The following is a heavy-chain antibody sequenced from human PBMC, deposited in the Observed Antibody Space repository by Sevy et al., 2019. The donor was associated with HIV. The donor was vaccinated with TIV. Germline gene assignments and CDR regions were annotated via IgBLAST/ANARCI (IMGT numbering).Heavy chain of an antibody. D-gene: IGHD2-2*01. CDR3: ARDDCSSTSCQPYYYYGMDV. Sequence: ASVKVSCKASGYTFTSYGISWVRQAPGQGLEWMGWISAYNGNTNYAQKLQGRVTMTTDTSTSTAYMELRSLRSDDTAMYYCARDDCSSTSCQPYYYYGMDVWGQGTTVTVSS. J-gene: IGHJ6*02. V-gene: IGHV1-18*01. CDR1: GYTFTSYG. CDR2: ISAYNGNT.